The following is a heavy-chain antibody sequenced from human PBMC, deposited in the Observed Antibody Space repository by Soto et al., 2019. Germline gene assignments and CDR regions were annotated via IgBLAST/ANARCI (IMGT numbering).Heavy chain of an antibody. D-gene: IGHD2-8*01. V-gene: IGHV4-59*01. CDR2: IYYSGST. Sequence: SETLSLTCTVSGGSISSYYWSWIRQPPGKGLEWIGYIYYSGSTNYNPSLKSRVTISVDTSKNQFSLKLSSVTAADTAVYYCARDNRYCTNGVCYNLIDYWGQGTLVTVSS. CDR3: ARDNRYCTNGVCYNLIDY. CDR1: GGSISSYY. J-gene: IGHJ4*02.